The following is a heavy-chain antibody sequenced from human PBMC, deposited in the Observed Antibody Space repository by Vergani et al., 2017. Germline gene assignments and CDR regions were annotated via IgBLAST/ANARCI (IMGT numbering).Heavy chain of an antibody. J-gene: IGHJ6*01. D-gene: IGHD3-16*01. Sequence: QSQLVQSGDEVKKPGASVKVSCKTSGYSFINYGISWVRQAPGQGLEWLGWVSPYNGTTNYGQKIQGRVTMTTDTSTRTAYMQLSSLTFEDTAVYYCAREGCYDNIRGTCRSPSDYGMCVWGQGTKVTVAS. V-gene: IGHV1-18*01. CDR1: GYSFINYG. CDR3: AREGCYDNIRGTCRSPSDYGMCV. CDR2: VSPYNGTT.